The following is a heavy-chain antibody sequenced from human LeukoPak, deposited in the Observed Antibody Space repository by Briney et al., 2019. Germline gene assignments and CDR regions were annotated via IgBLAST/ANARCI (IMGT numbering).Heavy chain of an antibody. Sequence: PSETLSLTCTVSGGSVSRGYYYWGWIREPPGRGLEGFGHIYYSGSTYCDPSLKSRVAIPVDPAKSQFSLKLSSVTAADTAVYYCARDVQQLAGPYYYYYGMDVWGQGTTVTVSS. CDR2: IYYSGST. CDR3: ARDVQQLAGPYYYYYGMDV. D-gene: IGHD6-13*01. V-gene: IGHV4-30-4*01. CDR1: GGSVSRGYYY. J-gene: IGHJ6*02.